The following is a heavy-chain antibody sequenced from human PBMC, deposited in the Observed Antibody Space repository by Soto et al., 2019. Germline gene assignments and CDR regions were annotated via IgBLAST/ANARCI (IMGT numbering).Heavy chain of an antibody. CDR3: AKTSHDYGDGIDD. CDR1: GGSFTSYY. CDR2: INPSGGST. D-gene: IGHD4-17*01. Sequence: ASVKVSCKASGGSFTSYYMHWVRQAPGQGLEWMGIINPSGGSTSYAQKFQGRVTMTRDTSTSTVYMELSSLRSEDTAVYYCAKTSHDYGDGIDDWGQGTLVTVSS. J-gene: IGHJ4*02. V-gene: IGHV1-46*01.